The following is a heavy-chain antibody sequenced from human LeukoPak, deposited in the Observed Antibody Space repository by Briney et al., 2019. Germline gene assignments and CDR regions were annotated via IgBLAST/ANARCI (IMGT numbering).Heavy chain of an antibody. J-gene: IGHJ3*02. V-gene: IGHV4-61*01. Sequence: SETLSLTCTVSGGSVSSGSYYWSWIRQPPGKGLEWIGYIYYSGSTNYNPSLKSRVTISVDTSKNQFSLRPSSVTAADTAVYYCAREAVGDYYGSGSDAFDKWGQGTMVTVSS. D-gene: IGHD3-10*01. CDR1: GGSVSSGSYY. CDR2: IYYSGST. CDR3: AREAVGDYYGSGSDAFDK.